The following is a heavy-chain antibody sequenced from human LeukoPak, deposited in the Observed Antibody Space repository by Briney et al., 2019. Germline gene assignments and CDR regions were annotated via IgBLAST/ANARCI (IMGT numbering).Heavy chain of an antibody. V-gene: IGHV4-39*01. CDR2: IYYSGCT. D-gene: IGHD1-26*01. J-gene: IGHJ4*02. CDR1: GGSISSSSYY. CDR3: ARRNRSIVGATNIDY. Sequence: SETLSLTCTVSGGSISSSSYYWGWIRQPPGKGLEWIGSIYYSGCTYYNPSLKSRVTISVDTSKNQFSLKLSSVTAADTAVYYCARRNRSIVGATNIDYWGQGTLVTVSS.